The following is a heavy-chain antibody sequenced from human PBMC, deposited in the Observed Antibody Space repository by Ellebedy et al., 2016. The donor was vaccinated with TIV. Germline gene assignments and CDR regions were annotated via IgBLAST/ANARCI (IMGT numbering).Heavy chain of an antibody. CDR3: AGRITMVRGVIRDAFDI. D-gene: IGHD3-10*01. CDR2: ISYDGSNK. CDR1: GFTFSSYA. V-gene: IGHV3-30-3*01. J-gene: IGHJ3*02. Sequence: GGSLRLSXAASGFTFSSYAMHWVRQAPGKGLEWVAVISYDGSNKYYADSVKGRFTISRDNSKNTLYLQMNSLRAEDTAVYYCAGRITMVRGVIRDAFDIWGQGTMVTVSS.